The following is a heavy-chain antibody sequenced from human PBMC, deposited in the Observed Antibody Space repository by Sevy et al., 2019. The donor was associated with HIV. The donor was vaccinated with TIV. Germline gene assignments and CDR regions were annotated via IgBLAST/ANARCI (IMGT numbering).Heavy chain of an antibody. D-gene: IGHD1-26*01. J-gene: IGHJ4*02. CDR1: GFAFSTHA. CDR2: ISYEGTGT. CDR3: ARDGGNSVKGYPLY. V-gene: IGHV3-30*04. Sequence: GGSLRLSCAASGFAFSTHAMHWVRQAPGKGLEWVAVISYEGTGTFYAAFVEGRFTISRDNSKNMVSLQINSLRPEDTAVYYCARDGGNSVKGYPLYWGQGTLVTVSS.